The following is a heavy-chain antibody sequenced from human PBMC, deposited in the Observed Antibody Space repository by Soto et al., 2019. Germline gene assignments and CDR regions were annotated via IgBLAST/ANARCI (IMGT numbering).Heavy chain of an antibody. V-gene: IGHV3-53*01. J-gene: IGHJ4*02. Sequence: GGSLRLSCAASGFSVSSSHMIWVRQAPGKGLEWVSVIYSGGATYYAVSVKGRFTISRDRSKNTVYLQMDGLRTEDTAVYYCATRAYYYDSSGYFDYWGQGTLVTVSS. CDR2: IYSGGAT. CDR3: ATRAYYYDSSGYFDY. CDR1: GFSVSSSH. D-gene: IGHD3-22*01.